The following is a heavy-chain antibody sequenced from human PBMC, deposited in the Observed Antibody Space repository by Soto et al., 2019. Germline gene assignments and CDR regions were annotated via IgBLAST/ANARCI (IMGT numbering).Heavy chain of an antibody. V-gene: IGHV4-30-4*02. Sequence: SETLSLTCTVSGGSISSGDYYWSWIRQPPGKGLEWIGYIYYSGSTYYNPPLKSRVTISVDTSKNQFSLKLSSVTAADTAVYYCARPTYNSGSPFDYWGQGTLVTVSS. CDR2: IYYSGST. D-gene: IGHD1-20*01. CDR3: ARPTYNSGSPFDY. CDR1: GGSISSGDYY. J-gene: IGHJ4*02.